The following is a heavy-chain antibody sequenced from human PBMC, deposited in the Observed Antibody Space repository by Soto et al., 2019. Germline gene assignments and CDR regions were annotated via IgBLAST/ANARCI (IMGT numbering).Heavy chain of an antibody. V-gene: IGHV4-31*03. Sequence: QVQLQESCPGLVEPSQTLSLTCSVSGGSRRREGYYWSWIREQPVTGLEWLGYIYYSGLTDCNPSHKSRLTSSVNKSKNKSYLKMRSVTAADTAVYYCAYLRGITGIPGDWGQGTLVTVSS. D-gene: IGHD3-16*01. CDR2: IYYSGLT. CDR3: AYLRGITGIPGD. CDR1: GGSRRREGYY. J-gene: IGHJ4*02.